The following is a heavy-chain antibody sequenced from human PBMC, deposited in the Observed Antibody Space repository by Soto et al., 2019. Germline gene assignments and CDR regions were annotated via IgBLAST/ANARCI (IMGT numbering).Heavy chain of an antibody. CDR3: ARSPFWSGYAKEDYFDY. CDR2: INAGNGNT. D-gene: IGHD3-3*01. J-gene: IGHJ4*02. CDR1: GDTFTSYA. Sequence: ASVKVSCKASGDTFTSYAMHWVRQAPGQRLEWMGWINAGNGNTKYSQKFQGRVTITRDTSASTAYMELSSLRSEDTAVYYCARSPFWSGYAKEDYFDYWGQGTLVTVSS. V-gene: IGHV1-3*01.